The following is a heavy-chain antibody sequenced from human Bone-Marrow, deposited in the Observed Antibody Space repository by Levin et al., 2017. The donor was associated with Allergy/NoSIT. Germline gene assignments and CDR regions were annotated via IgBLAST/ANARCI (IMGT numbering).Heavy chain of an antibody. CDR2: ISYSGST. CDR3: ASDHGDSSDAFAI. Sequence: SETLSLTCSVSGGSVRGENYYWSWIRQPPGKRLEWIGYISYSGSTTYSPSLESRVTISLGASENQFSLRLNSLTAADTAVYYCASDHGDSSDAFAIWGQGTMVTVSS. V-gene: IGHV4-61*01. D-gene: IGHD4-17*01. CDR1: GGSVRGENYY. J-gene: IGHJ3*02.